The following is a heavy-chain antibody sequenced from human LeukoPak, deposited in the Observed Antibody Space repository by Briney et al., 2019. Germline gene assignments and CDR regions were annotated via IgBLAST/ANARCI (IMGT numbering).Heavy chain of an antibody. CDR1: GFTFSSYG. D-gene: IGHD3-9*01. CDR2: IWYDGSNK. Sequence: AGGSLILSCAASGFTFSSYGMHWVRQAPGKGLEWVAVIWYDGSNKYYADSVKGRFTISRDNSKNTLYLQMNSLRAEDTAVYYCARVLGPRTSGYYYFDYWGQGTLVTVSS. V-gene: IGHV3-33*01. J-gene: IGHJ4*02. CDR3: ARVLGPRTSGYYYFDY.